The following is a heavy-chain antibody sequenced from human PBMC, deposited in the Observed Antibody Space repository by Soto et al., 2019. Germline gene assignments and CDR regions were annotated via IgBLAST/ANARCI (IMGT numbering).Heavy chain of an antibody. CDR3: ARGSALDI. J-gene: IGHJ6*02. CDR1: GGTFSSFA. Sequence: SVKVSCKASGGTFSSFAINWVRQAPGQGPEWMGGTIPILGTANYAQKFQGRVTIIADETTNTASLELTSLRSEDTAVYYCARGSALDIWGQGTTVTVAS. V-gene: IGHV1-69*13. CDR2: TIPILGTA.